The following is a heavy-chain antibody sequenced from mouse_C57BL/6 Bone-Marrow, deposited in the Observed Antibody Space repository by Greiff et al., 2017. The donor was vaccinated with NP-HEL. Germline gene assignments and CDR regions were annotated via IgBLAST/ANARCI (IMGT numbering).Heavy chain of an antibody. CDR1: GFTFSDYG. CDR3: ARPRLSAWFAY. V-gene: IGHV5-17*01. J-gene: IGHJ3*01. D-gene: IGHD3-2*02. Sequence: DVHLVESGGGLVKPGGSLKLSCAASGFTFSDYGMHWVRQAPEKGLEWVAYISSGSSTIYYADTVKGRFTISRDNAKNTLFLQMTSLRSEDTAMYYCARPRLSAWFAYWGQGTLVTVSA. CDR2: ISSGSSTI.